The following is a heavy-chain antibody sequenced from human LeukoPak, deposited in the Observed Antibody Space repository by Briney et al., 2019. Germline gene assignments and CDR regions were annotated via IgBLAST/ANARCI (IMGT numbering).Heavy chain of an antibody. CDR3: ARVYYDSSGYRYYFDY. V-gene: IGHV4-59*01. Sequence: SETLSLTCTVSGGSLSSYYWSWIRQPPGKGLEWIGYIYYSGSTNYNTSLKSRVTISVDTSKNQFSLKLSSVTAADTAVYYCARVYYDSSGYRYYFDYWGQGTLVTVSS. J-gene: IGHJ4*02. CDR1: GGSLSSYY. CDR2: IYYSGST. D-gene: IGHD3-22*01.